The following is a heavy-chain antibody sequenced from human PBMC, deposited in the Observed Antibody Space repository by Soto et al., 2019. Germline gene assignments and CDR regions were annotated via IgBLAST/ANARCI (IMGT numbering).Heavy chain of an antibody. Sequence: SDTLSLTCAVYGGSFSGYYWSWIRQPPGKGLEWIGEINHSGSTNYTPSLKSRVTISVDTSKNQFSRKLSTVTAADTAVYYCARGRYVYSSSWNGRTMRNWCGPRG. CDR1: GGSFSGYY. V-gene: IGHV4-34*01. D-gene: IGHD6-13*01. CDR3: ARGRYVYSSSWNGRTMRNWCGP. J-gene: IGHJ5*02. CDR2: INHSGST.